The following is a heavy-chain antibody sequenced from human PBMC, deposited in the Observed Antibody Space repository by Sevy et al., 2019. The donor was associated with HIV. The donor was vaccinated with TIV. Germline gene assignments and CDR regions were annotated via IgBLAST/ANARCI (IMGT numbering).Heavy chain of an antibody. V-gene: IGHV3-30*18. J-gene: IGHJ4*02. CDR3: AKGYTGIAVAAPIDY. CDR1: GFTFSSYG. D-gene: IGHD6-19*01. Sequence: GGSLRLSCAASGFTFSSYGMHWVRQAPGKGLEWVAVISYDGSNKYYADPVKGRFTISRDNSKNTLYLQMNSLRAEDTAVYYCAKGYTGIAVAAPIDYWGQGTLVTVSS. CDR2: ISYDGSNK.